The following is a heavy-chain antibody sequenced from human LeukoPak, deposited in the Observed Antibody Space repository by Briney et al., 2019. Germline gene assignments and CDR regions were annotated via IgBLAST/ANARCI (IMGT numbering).Heavy chain of an antibody. J-gene: IGHJ4*02. CDR1: EDSVSSNSAA. CDR2: AYYRSKWYN. V-gene: IGHV6-1*01. Sequence: SQTLSITCAVSEDSVSSNSAAWNWLRQSPSRGLEWLGRAYYRSKWYNDYAVSVKSRLIINPDTSKNQFSLKLNSVTPEDTAVYYCARGKRGYSSSWYDYWGQGTLVTVSS. CDR3: ARGKRGYSSSWYDY. D-gene: IGHD6-13*01.